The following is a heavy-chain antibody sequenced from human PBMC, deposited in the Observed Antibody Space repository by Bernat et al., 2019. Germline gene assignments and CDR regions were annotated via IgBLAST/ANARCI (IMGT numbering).Heavy chain of an antibody. V-gene: IGHV3-7*04. Sequence: EVQLVESGGGLVQPGGSLRLSCAASGFTFSSYWMSWVRQAPGKGLEWVANIKQDGSEKYYVDSVKGRFTISRDNAKNSLYLQMNSLRAEDTAVYYCARDLGAVAPNGDYWGQGTLVTVSS. J-gene: IGHJ4*02. CDR2: IKQDGSEK. D-gene: IGHD1-26*01. CDR3: ARDLGAVAPNGDY. CDR1: GFTFSSYW.